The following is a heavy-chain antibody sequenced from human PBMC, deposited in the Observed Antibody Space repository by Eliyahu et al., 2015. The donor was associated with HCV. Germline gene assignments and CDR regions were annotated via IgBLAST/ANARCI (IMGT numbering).Heavy chain of an antibody. CDR3: ARFCRCSSSRDDAFDI. J-gene: IGHJ3*02. CDR2: IIPIFGTA. Sequence: FSSYAISWVRQAPGQGLEWMGGIIPIFGTANYAQKFQGRVTITADESTSTAYMELSSLRSEDTAVYYCARFCRCSSSRDDAFDIWGQGTMVTVSS. CDR1: FSSYA. D-gene: IGHD6-6*01. V-gene: IGHV1-69*01.